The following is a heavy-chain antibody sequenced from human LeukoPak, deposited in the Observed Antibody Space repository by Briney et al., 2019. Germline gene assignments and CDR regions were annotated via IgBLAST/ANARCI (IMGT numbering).Heavy chain of an antibody. V-gene: IGHV1-69*01. CDR1: GGTFSSYA. CDR2: VIPIFGTA. Sequence: SVKVSCKASGGTFSSYAISWVRQATGQGLEWMGGVIPIFGTANYAQKFQGRVTITADESTSTAYMELSSLRSEDTAVYYCARDLGIAAAGPSGDWFDPWGQGTLVTVSS. D-gene: IGHD6-13*01. J-gene: IGHJ5*02. CDR3: ARDLGIAAAGPSGDWFDP.